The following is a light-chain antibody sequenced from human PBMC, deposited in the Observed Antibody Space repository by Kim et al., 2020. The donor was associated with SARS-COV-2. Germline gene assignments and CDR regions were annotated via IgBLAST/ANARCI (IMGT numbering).Light chain of an antibody. CDR1: TGPVTSNNY. Sequence: GKVLLTCDSSTGPVTSNNYPYWYQQRPGKGPRTLIYDTNKRPSGTPDRFSGSLLGGKAALTLSGAQPEDEADYDCLRNYPGARPWVFGGGTKVTVL. CDR3: LRNYPGARPWV. V-gene: IGLV7-46*01. CDR2: DTN. J-gene: IGLJ2*01.